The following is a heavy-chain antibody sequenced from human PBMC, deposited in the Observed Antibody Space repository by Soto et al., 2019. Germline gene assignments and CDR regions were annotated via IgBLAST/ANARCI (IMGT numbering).Heavy chain of an antibody. CDR3: ARDQGFGELEAGYDY. J-gene: IGHJ4*02. CDR2: ISYDGSNK. V-gene: IGHV3-30-3*01. CDR1: RFTFSSYA. D-gene: IGHD3-10*01. Sequence: GGSLRLSCAASRFTFSSYAMHWVRQAPGKGLEWVAVISYDGSNKYYADSVKGRFTISRDNSKNTLYLQMNSLRAEDTAVYYCARDQGFGELEAGYDYWGQGTLVTVSS.